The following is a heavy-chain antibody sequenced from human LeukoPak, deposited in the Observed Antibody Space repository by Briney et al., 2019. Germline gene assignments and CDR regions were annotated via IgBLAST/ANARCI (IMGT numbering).Heavy chain of an antibody. CDR3: ARLPGDY. J-gene: IGHJ4*02. V-gene: IGHV4-34*01. CDR1: GGSFSGYY. Sequence: SEALSLTCAVYGGSFSGYYWSGIRQPPGKGLEWIGEINHSGSTNYNPSLKSRVTISVDTSKNQFSLKLSSVTAADTAVYYCARLPGDYWGQGTLVTVSS. CDR2: INHSGST.